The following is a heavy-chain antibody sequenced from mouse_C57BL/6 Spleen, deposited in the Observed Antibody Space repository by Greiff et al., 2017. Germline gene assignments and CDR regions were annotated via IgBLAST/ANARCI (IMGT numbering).Heavy chain of an antibody. J-gene: IGHJ1*03. Sequence: QVQLQQSGAELARPGASVKLSCTASGYTFTSYGISWVKQRTGQGLEWIGEIYPRSGNTYYNAKFKGKATLTADKSSSTAYMELRSLTSEDSAVYFCARNYGSSYWYFDVWGTGTTVTVSS. V-gene: IGHV1-81*01. CDR1: GYTFTSYG. D-gene: IGHD1-1*01. CDR3: ARNYGSSYWYFDV. CDR2: IYPRSGNT.